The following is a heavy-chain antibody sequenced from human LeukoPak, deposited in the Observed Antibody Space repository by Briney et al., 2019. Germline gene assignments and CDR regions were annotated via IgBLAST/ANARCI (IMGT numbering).Heavy chain of an antibody. J-gene: IGHJ6*02. CDR2: MNPNSGNT. V-gene: IGHV1-8*01. Sequence: GASVKVSCKASGYTFTSYDINWVRQATGQGLERMGWMNPNSGNTGYAQKFQGRVTMTRNTSISTAYMELSSLRSEDTAVYYCARVSPPLQQLVSDYYYGMDVWGQGTTVTVSS. CDR1: GYTFTSYD. D-gene: IGHD6-13*01. CDR3: ARVSPPLQQLVSDYYYGMDV.